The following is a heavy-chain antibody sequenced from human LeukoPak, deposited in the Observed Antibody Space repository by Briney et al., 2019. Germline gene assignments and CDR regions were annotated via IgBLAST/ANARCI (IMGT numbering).Heavy chain of an antibody. V-gene: IGHV3-53*05. J-gene: IGHJ4*02. D-gene: IGHD6-13*01. CDR3: AKGTDPGIAAAGAVLDY. CDR1: GFTVSSNY. Sequence: AGSLRLSCAASGFTVSSNYMSWVRQAPGKGLEWVSVIYSGGSTYYADSVKGRFTISRDNSKNTLYLQMNSLRAEDTAVYYCAKGTDPGIAAAGAVLDYWGRGSLATVSS. CDR2: IYSGGST.